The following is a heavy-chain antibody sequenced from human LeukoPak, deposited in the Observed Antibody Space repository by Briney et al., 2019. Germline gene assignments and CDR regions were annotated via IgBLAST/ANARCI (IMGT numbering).Heavy chain of an antibody. V-gene: IGHV3-23*01. J-gene: IGHJ6*03. Sequence: GRSLRLSCAASGFTFSSYGMHWVRQAPGKGLDWVSAIVSSGDSTYYADSVKGRFTISRDNSKNTLYLQMNSLRAEDRAVYYCAKADGGQWPSSYYYYYMDVWGKGTTVTVSS. CDR1: GFTFSSYG. CDR3: AKADGGQWPSSYYYYYMDV. CDR2: IVSSGDST. D-gene: IGHD6-19*01.